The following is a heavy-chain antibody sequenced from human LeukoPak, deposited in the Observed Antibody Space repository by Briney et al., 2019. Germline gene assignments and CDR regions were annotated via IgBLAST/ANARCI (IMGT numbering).Heavy chain of an antibody. D-gene: IGHD6-19*01. CDR3: ASGYSSGRGDY. CDR1: GGSIKSDNW. V-gene: IGHV4-4*02. CDR2: IYHSGST. J-gene: IGHJ4*02. Sequence: SETLSLTCAVSGGSIKSDNWWSWVRQPPGKGLEWIGEIYHSGSTNYNPSLESRVTVSVDKSKNQFSLDLTSVTAADTAVYYCASGYSSGRGDYWDQGTLVTVSS.